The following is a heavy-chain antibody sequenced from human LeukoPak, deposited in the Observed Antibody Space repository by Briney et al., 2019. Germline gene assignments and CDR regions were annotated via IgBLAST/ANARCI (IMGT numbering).Heavy chain of an antibody. V-gene: IGHV3-7*01. Sequence: PGGSLRLSCAASGFTFSSYWMSWVRRAPGKGLEWVANIKQDGSGKYYVDSVKGRFTISRDNAKNSLYLQMNSLRAEDTAVYYCAKEKTYGTYYVDYWGQGTLVTVSS. CDR1: GFTFSSYW. CDR2: IKQDGSGK. D-gene: IGHD1-26*01. J-gene: IGHJ4*02. CDR3: AKEKTYGTYYVDY.